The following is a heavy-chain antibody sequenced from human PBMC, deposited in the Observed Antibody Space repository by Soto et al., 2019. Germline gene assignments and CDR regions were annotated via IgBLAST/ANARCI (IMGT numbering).Heavy chain of an antibody. J-gene: IGHJ6*02. CDR2: INYSGST. V-gene: IGHV4-34*01. CDR1: GGSFSGYY. CDR3: ARRNYFYALDV. Sequence: SETLSLTCAVSGGSFSGYYWGWVRQPPGKGLEWVGEINYSGSTNYNPSLERRVTISVDTSKNRVSLKVTSVTAAGTAMYYCARRNYFYALDVWGQGTTVTVSS.